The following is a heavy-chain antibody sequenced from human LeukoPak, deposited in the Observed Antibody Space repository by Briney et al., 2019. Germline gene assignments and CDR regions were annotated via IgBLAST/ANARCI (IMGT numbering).Heavy chain of an antibody. CDR1: GGSISGYY. V-gene: IGHV4-34*09. D-gene: IGHD1-26*01. Sequence: SETLSLTCAVYGGSISGYYWSWIRQPPGKGLEWVGEIHYTGGTSYNPSLKSRVTISVDTSKNQFSLKLRSVTAADTAVYYCARSLLRLSGSSDVWGQGTLVTVSS. J-gene: IGHJ4*02. CDR2: IHYTGGT. CDR3: ARSLLRLSGSSDV.